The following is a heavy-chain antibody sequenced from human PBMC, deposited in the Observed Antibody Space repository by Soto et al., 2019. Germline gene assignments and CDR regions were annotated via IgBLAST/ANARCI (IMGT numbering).Heavy chain of an antibody. J-gene: IGHJ5*02. CDR3: ARDRIAVAGTYLDP. D-gene: IGHD6-19*01. Sequence: QVQLQESGPGLVKPSETLSLTCTVSGGSISSYYWSWIRQPPGKGLEWIGYIYYSGSTNYNPSLKRRVTISVDTSKNQFSLKLSSVTAADTAVYYCARDRIAVAGTYLDPWGQGTLVTVSS. CDR2: IYYSGST. CDR1: GGSISSYY. V-gene: IGHV4-59*01.